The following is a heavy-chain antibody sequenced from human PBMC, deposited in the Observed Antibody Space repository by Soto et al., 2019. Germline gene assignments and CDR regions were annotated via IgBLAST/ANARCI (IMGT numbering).Heavy chain of an antibody. CDR2: ISGSGGGT. V-gene: IGHV3-23*01. Sequence: EVQLLESGGGLVQPGGSLRLSCAASGFTFSSYAMSWVRQAPGKGLEWVSAISGSGGGTYYADSVKGRFTISRDNSKNTVYLQMNSLRAEDTAVYYCAKDQVGANHFDYWGQGTLLTVSS. D-gene: IGHD1-26*01. J-gene: IGHJ4*02. CDR1: GFTFSSYA. CDR3: AKDQVGANHFDY.